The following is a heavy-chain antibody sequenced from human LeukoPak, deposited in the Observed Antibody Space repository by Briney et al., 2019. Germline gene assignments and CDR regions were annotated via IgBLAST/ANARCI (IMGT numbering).Heavy chain of an antibody. CDR1: GFTVSSNY. CDR2: IYSGGTT. Sequence: GGSLRLSCAASGFTVSSNYMSWVRQAPGKGLEWVPVIYSGGTTYYADSVKGRFTISRDNSKNTLYLQMNSLRAEDTAVYYCARLYTLRYFDLWGRGTLVTVSS. D-gene: IGHD2-2*02. J-gene: IGHJ2*01. CDR3: ARLYTLRYFDL. V-gene: IGHV3-53*01.